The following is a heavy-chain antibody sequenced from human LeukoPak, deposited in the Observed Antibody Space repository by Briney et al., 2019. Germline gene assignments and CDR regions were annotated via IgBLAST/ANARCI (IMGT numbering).Heavy chain of an antibody. CDR3: ARVVFDYYDSSDYFDY. V-gene: IGHV3-30-3*01. CDR2: ISYDGSNK. J-gene: IGHJ4*02. D-gene: IGHD3-22*01. Sequence: GGSLRLSCAASGFTFSSYAMHWVRQAPGKGLEWVAVISYDGSNKYYADSVKGRFTISRDNSKNTLYLQMNSLRAEDTAVYYCARVVFDYYDSSDYFDYWGQGTLVTVSP. CDR1: GFTFSSYA.